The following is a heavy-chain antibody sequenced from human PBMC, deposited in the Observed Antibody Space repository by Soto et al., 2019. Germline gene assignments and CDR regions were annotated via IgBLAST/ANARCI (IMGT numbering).Heavy chain of an antibody. J-gene: IGHJ6*02. CDR1: GGTFSSYA. V-gene: IGHV1-69*06. Sequence: GASVKVSCEASGGTFSSYAISWVLQAPGQGLEWMGGIIPIFGTANYAQKFQGRVTITADKSTSTAYMELSSLRSEDTAVYYCASKEGAGYYYYGMDVWGQGTTVTVSS. CDR2: IIPIFGTA. CDR3: ASKEGAGYYYYGMDV.